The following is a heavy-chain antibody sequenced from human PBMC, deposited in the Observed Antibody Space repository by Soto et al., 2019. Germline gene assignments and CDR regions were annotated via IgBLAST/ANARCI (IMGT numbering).Heavy chain of an antibody. V-gene: IGHV1-58*01. D-gene: IGHD3-9*01. CDR2: IVVGSGNT. CDR1: GFTFTSSA. Sequence: QMPLVQSGPEVKKPGTSVKVSCKASGFTFTSSAVQWVRQARGQRLEWIGWIVVGSGNTNYAQKFQERVTITRDMSTSTAYMELSSLRSEDTAVYYCAAIHLLRYFDWSTDYWGQGTLVTVSS. J-gene: IGHJ4*02. CDR3: AAIHLLRYFDWSTDY.